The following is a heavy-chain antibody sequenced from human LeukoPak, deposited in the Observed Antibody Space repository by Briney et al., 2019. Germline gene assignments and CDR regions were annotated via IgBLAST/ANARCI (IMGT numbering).Heavy chain of an antibody. D-gene: IGHD1-14*01. CDR1: GYTFTDCY. CDR3: ATGGRGPD. V-gene: IGHV1-2*02. CDR2: INPDSGDT. J-gene: IGHJ4*02. Sequence: ASVKVSCKASGYTFTDCYVHWVRQAPGQVFEWMGWINPDSGDTNYAQKFQGRVTLTRDTSISTTYMELSRLTSDDTAVYYCATGGRGPDWGQGTLVTVSS.